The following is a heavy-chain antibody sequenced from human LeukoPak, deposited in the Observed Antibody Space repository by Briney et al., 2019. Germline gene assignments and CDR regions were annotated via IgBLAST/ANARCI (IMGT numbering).Heavy chain of an antibody. CDR3: ARDSGSGSNDY. Sequence: ASVKVSCKASGYTFTSYTIHWVRQAPGQRLEWMGWISAGNGNTKYSQNFRGRVTFISNTSATTAFMELSSLRSEDAAVYYCARDSGSGSNDYWGQGTLVTVSS. J-gene: IGHJ4*02. CDR2: ISAGNGNT. V-gene: IGHV1-3*01. CDR1: GYTFTSYT. D-gene: IGHD1-26*01.